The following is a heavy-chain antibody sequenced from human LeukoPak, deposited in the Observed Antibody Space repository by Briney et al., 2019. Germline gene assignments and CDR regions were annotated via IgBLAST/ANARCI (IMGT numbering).Heavy chain of an antibody. CDR1: GFTFSSYW. D-gene: IGHD6-13*01. CDR3: AKDERIAAAGTHAFDI. J-gene: IGHJ3*02. Sequence: GGSLRLSCAASGFTFSSYWMHWVRQAPGKGLEWVSGISWNSGSIGYADSVKGRFTISRDNAKNSLYLQMNSLRAEDTALYYCAKDERIAAAGTHAFDIWGQGTMVTVSS. V-gene: IGHV3-9*01. CDR2: ISWNSGSI.